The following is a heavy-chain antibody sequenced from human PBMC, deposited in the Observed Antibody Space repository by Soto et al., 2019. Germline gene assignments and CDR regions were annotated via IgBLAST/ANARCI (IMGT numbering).Heavy chain of an antibody. V-gene: IGHV1-69*13. CDR1: GGTFSSYA. CDR2: IIPIFGTA. D-gene: IGHD2-21*02. Sequence: SVNVPCKASGGTFSSYAISWVRQAPGQGLEWRGGIIPIFGTANYAQTFQGRVTITADESTSTAYMELSSLRSEDTAVYYCARGGSPYGGNSVDYWGQGTLVTVSS. J-gene: IGHJ4*02. CDR3: ARGGSPYGGNSVDY.